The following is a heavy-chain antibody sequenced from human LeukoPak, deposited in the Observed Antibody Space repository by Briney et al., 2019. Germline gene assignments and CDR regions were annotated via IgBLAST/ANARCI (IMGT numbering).Heavy chain of an antibody. Sequence: SETLSLTCTVSGDTISSSRFFWAWIRQPPGKGLEWIGYSYHIGSTNYNPSLKSRVTISVDTSKNQFSLKLTSVTAADTAVYYCAREYSGFDYWGQGTLVTVSS. J-gene: IGHJ4*02. CDR3: AREYSGFDY. D-gene: IGHD5-12*01. CDR2: SYHIGST. CDR1: GDTISSSRFF. V-gene: IGHV4-61*01.